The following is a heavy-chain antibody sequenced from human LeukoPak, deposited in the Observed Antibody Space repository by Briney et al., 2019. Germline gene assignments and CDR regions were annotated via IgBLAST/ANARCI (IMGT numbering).Heavy chain of an antibody. CDR3: AKPAYSSGWYYDY. V-gene: IGHV3-23*01. CDR2: ISGFDGST. Sequence: GGSLRLSCAASGFTFSSYGMTWVRQAPGKGLEWVSTISGFDGSTNYADSVKGRSTISRDNSKNTLYLQMNSLRAEDTAFYYCAKPAYSSGWYYDYWGQGILVTVSS. J-gene: IGHJ4*02. CDR1: GFTFSSYG. D-gene: IGHD6-19*01.